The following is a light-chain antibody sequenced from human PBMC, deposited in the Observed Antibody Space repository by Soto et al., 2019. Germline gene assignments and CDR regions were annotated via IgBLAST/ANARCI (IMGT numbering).Light chain of an antibody. J-gene: IGKJ1*01. CDR2: DAS. CDR3: MQALQTPWT. Sequence: PSTLSASVGDRVTITCRASQSITNWLAWYQQKPGKAPKLLMYDASGVPDRFSGSGSGTDFTLKISRVEAEDVGVYYCMQALQTPWTFGQGTKVDIK. V-gene: IGKV1-5*01. CDR1: QSITNW.